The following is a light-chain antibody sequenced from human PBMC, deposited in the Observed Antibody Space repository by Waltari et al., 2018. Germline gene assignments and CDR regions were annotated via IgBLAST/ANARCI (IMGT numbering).Light chain of an antibody. CDR3: QQSYSPPYT. J-gene: IGKJ2*01. CDR1: QFINKY. V-gene: IGKV1-39*01. CDR2: AAS. Sequence: DIQMTQSPSSLSASVGDRVTMTCRAIQFINKYLNWYQQKPGKAPKFLIYAASSLQSGVPSRFRGSGSGTNFTLTISSLQPEDFAIYSCQQSYSPPYTFGQGTKLEVK.